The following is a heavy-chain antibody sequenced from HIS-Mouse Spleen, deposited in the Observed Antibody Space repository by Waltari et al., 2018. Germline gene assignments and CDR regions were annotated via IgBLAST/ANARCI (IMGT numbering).Heavy chain of an antibody. CDR2: IYYSGST. Sequence: QVQLQESGPGLVKPSQTLSLTCTVSGGSISSGDYYWSWIRQPPGKGLEWIGYIYYSGSTYYNPSLKSRVTISVATSKNQCSLQLSSVTAADTAVYYCARADSSSYYGEYFQHWGQGTLVTVSS. D-gene: IGHD3-22*01. V-gene: IGHV4-30-4*01. J-gene: IGHJ1*01. CDR3: ARADSSSYYGEYFQH. CDR1: GGSISSGDYY.